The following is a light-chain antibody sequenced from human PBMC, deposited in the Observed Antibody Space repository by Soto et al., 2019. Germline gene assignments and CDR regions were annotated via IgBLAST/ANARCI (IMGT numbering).Light chain of an antibody. V-gene: IGKV1-39*01. CDR1: QSVSNY. CDR3: QQDLRPPLT. CDR2: AAS. J-gene: IGKJ3*01. Sequence: DIQMTQSPSSLSASVGDRVTITFRASQSVSNYLNCYQQKPGKAPTLLIYAASTLQSGVPSRISGSGSGTDFTLTISSLQPEDFATYYCQQDLRPPLTFGPGTKVDIK.